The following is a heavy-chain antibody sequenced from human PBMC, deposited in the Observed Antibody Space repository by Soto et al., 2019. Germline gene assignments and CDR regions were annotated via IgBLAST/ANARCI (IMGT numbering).Heavy chain of an antibody. J-gene: IGHJ3*02. D-gene: IGHD3-3*01. Sequence: QVQLVQSGAEVKKPGSSVKVSCKASGGTFSSYAISWVRQAPGQGLEWMGGIIPIFGTANYAQKFQGRVTITADESXXTXYXXLSSLRSEDTAVYYCARDLLDDFWSGYSPNDAFDIWGQGTMVTVSS. CDR1: GGTFSSYA. V-gene: IGHV1-69*12. CDR3: ARDLLDDFWSGYSPNDAFDI. CDR2: IIPIFGTA.